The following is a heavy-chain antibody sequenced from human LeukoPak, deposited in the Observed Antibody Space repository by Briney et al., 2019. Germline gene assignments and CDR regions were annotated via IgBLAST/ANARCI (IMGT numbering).Heavy chain of an antibody. CDR1: GYTFTGYY. D-gene: IGHD4-17*01. V-gene: IGHV1-2*02. CDR2: INPNSGGT. J-gene: IGHJ4*02. CDR3: ASPSVSDYGDYAFDY. Sequence: ASVKVSCKASGYTFTGYYMHWVRQAPGPGLEWMGWINPNSGGTNYAQKFQGRVTMTRDTSISTAYMELSRLRSDDTAVYYCASPSVSDYGDYAFDYWGQGTLVTVSS.